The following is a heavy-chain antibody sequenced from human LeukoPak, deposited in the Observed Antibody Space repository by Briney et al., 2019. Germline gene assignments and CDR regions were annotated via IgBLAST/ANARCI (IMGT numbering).Heavy chain of an antibody. CDR1: GFVFRNYF. Sequence: GGPLRLSCAASGFVFRNYFMSWVRQAPGKGLEWVASIKNDGSEKYYVDSVRGRYTISRDNTKNSLYLQMSSLRAEDTAVYYCATDRGWRTSGYYLYYFEYRGQGTLVTFSS. CDR3: ATDRGWRTSGYYLYYFEY. J-gene: IGHJ4*02. CDR2: IKNDGSEK. D-gene: IGHD3-3*01. V-gene: IGHV3-7*01.